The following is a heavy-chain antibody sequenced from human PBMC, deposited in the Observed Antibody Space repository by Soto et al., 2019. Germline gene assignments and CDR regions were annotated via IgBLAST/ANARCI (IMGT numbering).Heavy chain of an antibody. D-gene: IGHD3-22*01. Sequence: ASVKVSCKASGYTFTSYYMHWVRQAPGQGLEWMGIINPSGGSTSYAQKFQGRVTMTRDTSTSTVYMELSSLRSEDTAVYYCASTNAYYYDSSGYYIDYWGQGTLVTVSS. J-gene: IGHJ4*02. CDR1: GYTFTSYY. V-gene: IGHV1-46*01. CDR3: ASTNAYYYDSSGYYIDY. CDR2: INPSGGST.